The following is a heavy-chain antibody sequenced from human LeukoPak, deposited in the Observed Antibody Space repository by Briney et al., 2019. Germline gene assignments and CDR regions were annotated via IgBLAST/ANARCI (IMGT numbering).Heavy chain of an antibody. CDR2: ISGSGGST. CDR1: GFTFIRYG. D-gene: IGHD3-10*01. V-gene: IGHV3-23*01. Sequence: GGSLRLSCAASGFTFIRYGMSWVRQAPGKGLEWVSGISGSGGSTYYADSVKGRFTITRDNSKNTLYLQMNSLRAEDTAVYYRGGGGGYGEKIDYWGQGTLVTVSS. J-gene: IGHJ4*02. CDR3: GGGGGYGEKIDY.